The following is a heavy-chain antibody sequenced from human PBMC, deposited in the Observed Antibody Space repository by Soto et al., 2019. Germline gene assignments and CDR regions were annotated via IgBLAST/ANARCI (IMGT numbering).Heavy chain of an antibody. Sequence: SETLSLTCTVSGGSISSYYVSWIRQSAGKGLEWIGRIYTSGTTNYNPSLKSRLTMSVDASKNHFSLNLTSVTAADTAVYYCARGPRGYVYYHGMDVWGQGTTVTVSS. CDR2: IYTSGTT. CDR1: GGSISSYY. CDR3: ARGPRGYVYYHGMDV. V-gene: IGHV4-4*07. D-gene: IGHD3-10*01. J-gene: IGHJ6*02.